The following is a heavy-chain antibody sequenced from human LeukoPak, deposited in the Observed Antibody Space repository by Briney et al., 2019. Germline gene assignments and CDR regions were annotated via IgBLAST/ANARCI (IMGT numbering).Heavy chain of an antibody. Sequence: SETLSLTCAVYGGSFSGYYWSWIRQPPGKGLEWIGEINHSGSTNYNPSLKSRVTISVDTSKNQFSLKLSSVTAADTAVYYCAGGHSRYYYDSSGYGYWGQGTLVTVSS. V-gene: IGHV4-34*01. CDR2: INHSGST. D-gene: IGHD3-22*01. CDR3: AGGHSRYYYDSSGYGY. J-gene: IGHJ4*02. CDR1: GGSFSGYY.